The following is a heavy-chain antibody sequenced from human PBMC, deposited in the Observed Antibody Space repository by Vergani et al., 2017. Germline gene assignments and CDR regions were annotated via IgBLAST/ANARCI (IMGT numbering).Heavy chain of an antibody. J-gene: IGHJ4*02. CDR3: AKDLNPTKQLEPFDY. D-gene: IGHD6-13*01. CDR1: GFTFSNAW. V-gene: IGHV3-23*04. CDR2: ISGSGGST. Sequence: EVQLVESGGGLVKPGGSLRLSCAASGFTFSNAWMSWVRQAPGKGLEWVSAISGSGGSTYYADSVKGRFTISRDNSKNTLYLQMNSLRAEDTAVYYCAKDLNPTKQLEPFDYWGQGTLVTVSS.